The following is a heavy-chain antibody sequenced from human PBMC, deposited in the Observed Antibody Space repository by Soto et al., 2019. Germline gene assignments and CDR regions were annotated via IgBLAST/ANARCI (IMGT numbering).Heavy chain of an antibody. V-gene: IGHV1-69*13. D-gene: IGHD3-22*01. J-gene: IGHJ6*02. Sequence: ASVKVSCKASGGTFRSYSIGWVRQAPGQGLEWMGGIIPIFDITNYAQKFQGRVTITADESTSTAYMELSSLGSADTAVYYCARPDEGGYSSNHHYYYALDVWGQGTTVTVSS. CDR3: ARPDEGGYSSNHHYYYALDV. CDR2: IIPIFDIT. CDR1: GGTFRSYS.